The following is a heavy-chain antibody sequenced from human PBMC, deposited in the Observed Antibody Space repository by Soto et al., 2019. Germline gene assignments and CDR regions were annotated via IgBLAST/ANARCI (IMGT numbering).Heavy chain of an antibody. CDR2: IRSKTYSGTT. D-gene: IGHD6-13*01. CDR3: TRDRIAADLSDFGY. V-gene: IGHV3-49*04. J-gene: IGHJ4*02. CDR1: GFNFGALA. Sequence: PGGSLRLSCTASGFNFGALAMSWVRQAPGKGLEWVGSIRSKTYSGTTEYAASVKGRFTISRDDSRSIAYLQMNSLKTDDTAVYYCTRDRIAADLSDFGYWGQGTLVTVSS.